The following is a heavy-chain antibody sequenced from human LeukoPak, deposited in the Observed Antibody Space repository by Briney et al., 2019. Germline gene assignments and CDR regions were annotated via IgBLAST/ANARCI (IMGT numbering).Heavy chain of an antibody. CDR2: INHSGST. CDR1: GGSFSGYY. D-gene: IGHD2-15*01. Sequence: PSETLSLTCAVYGGSFSGYYWSWIRQPPGKGLEWIGEINHSGSTNYNPSLKSRVTISVDTSKNQFSLKLSSVTGADTAVYYCASIPPGGSWRDWFDPWGQGTLVTVSS. V-gene: IGHV4-34*01. J-gene: IGHJ5*02. CDR3: ASIPPGGSWRDWFDP.